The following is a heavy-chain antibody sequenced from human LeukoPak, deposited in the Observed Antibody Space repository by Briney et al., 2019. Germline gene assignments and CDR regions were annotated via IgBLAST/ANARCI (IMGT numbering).Heavy chain of an antibody. V-gene: IGHV3-7*01. Sequence: PGGSLRLSCAASGSTFSKYWMTWVRQAPGKGLEWVANIKHDGSEKYYVDSVEGRFTISRDNAKNSLYLQMNSLRAGDTAVYYCAEAYSYVNYWGQGALVTVSS. CDR2: IKHDGSEK. CDR3: AEAYSYVNY. D-gene: IGHD5-18*01. CDR1: GSTFSKYW. J-gene: IGHJ4*02.